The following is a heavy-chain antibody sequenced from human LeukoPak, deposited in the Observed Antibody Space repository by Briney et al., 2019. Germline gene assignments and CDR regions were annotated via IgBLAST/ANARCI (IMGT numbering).Heavy chain of an antibody. CDR3: ARDQRYSYGGENY. J-gene: IGHJ4*02. CDR1: GGSISSYY. D-gene: IGHD5-18*01. CDR2: IYYSGST. V-gene: IGHV4-59*12. Sequence: SETLSLTCTVSGGSISSYYWSWIRQPPGKGLEWIGYIYYSGSTNYNPSLKSRVTISVDTSKNQFSLKLSSVTAADTAVYYCARDQRYSYGGENYWGQGTLVTVSS.